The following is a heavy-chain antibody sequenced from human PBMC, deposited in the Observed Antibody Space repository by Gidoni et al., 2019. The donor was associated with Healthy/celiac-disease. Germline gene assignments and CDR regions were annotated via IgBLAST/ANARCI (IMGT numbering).Heavy chain of an antibody. CDR1: GYSFNSYW. J-gene: IGHJ2*01. D-gene: IGHD3-22*01. Sequence: EVQLVQSGAEVQQPVGSLKNSWKGCGYSFNSYWIGWVRQMPGKGLEWMGINYPGDSDTRYSPSFQGQVTISADKSISTAYLQWSSLKASDTAMYYCARCEVVITSWYFDLWGRGTLVTVSS. CDR3: ARCEVVITSWYFDL. V-gene: IGHV5-51*01. CDR2: NYPGDSDT.